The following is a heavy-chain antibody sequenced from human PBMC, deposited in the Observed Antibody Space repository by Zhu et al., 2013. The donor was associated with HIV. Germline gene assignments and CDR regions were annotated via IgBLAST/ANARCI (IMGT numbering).Heavy chain of an antibody. D-gene: IGHD4-17*01. CDR3: ASLTVTSYY. CDR2: IIPIFGIT. Sequence: QVQLVHSGAEVKKPGASVKVSCKASGYTFTDYYMHWVRQAPGQGLDWMGGIIPIFGITNYAQKFQGRVTITADKSTNTAYMELSSLRSDDTAVYYCASLTVTSYYWGQGTLVTVSS. V-gene: IGHV1-69*17. CDR1: GYTFTDYY. J-gene: IGHJ4*02.